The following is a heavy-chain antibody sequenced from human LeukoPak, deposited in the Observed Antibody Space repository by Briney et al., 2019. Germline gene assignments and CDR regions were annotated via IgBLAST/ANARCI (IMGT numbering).Heavy chain of an antibody. V-gene: IGHV1-69*05. D-gene: IGHD4-17*01. Sequence: SVKVSCKASGGTFSSYAISWVRQAPGQGLEWMGGIIPIFGTANYAQRFQGRVTITTDDSTTTAYMDLSSLTSEDTAVYFCARSKGDYGISDFWGQGTLVFVSS. CDR2: IIPIFGTA. CDR1: GGTFSSYA. CDR3: ARSKGDYGISDF. J-gene: IGHJ4*02.